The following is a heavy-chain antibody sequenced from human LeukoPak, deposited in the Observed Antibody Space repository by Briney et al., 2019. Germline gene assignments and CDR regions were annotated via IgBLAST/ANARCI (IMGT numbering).Heavy chain of an antibody. V-gene: IGHV4-34*01. CDR2: INHSGST. CDR3: ARGQKSDY. J-gene: IGHJ4*02. Sequence: SETLSLTXAVYGGSFRGYYWSWIRQPPGKGLEWIGEINHSGSTNHNPSLKGRVTISVDTSKNQFSLKLSSVTAADTAVYYCARGQKSDYWGQGTLVTVSS. CDR1: GGSFRGYY.